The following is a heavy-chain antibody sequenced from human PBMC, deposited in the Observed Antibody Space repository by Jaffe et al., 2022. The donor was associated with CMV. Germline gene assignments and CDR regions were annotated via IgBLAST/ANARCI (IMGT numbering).Heavy chain of an antibody. CDR3: ARLLRYFDWLNGDMDV. CDR2: IYYSGST. Sequence: QLQLQESGPGLVKPSETLSLTCTVSGGSISSSSYYWGWIRQPPGKGLEWIGSIYYSGSTYYNPSLKSRVTISVDTSKNQFSLKLSSVTAADTAVYYCARLLRYFDWLNGDMDVWGKGTTVTVSS. V-gene: IGHV4-39*01. CDR1: GGSISSSSYY. J-gene: IGHJ6*03. D-gene: IGHD3-9*01.